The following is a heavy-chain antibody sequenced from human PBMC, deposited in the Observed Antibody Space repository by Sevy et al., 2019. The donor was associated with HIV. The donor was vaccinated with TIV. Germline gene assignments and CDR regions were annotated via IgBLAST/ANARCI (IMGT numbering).Heavy chain of an antibody. J-gene: IGHJ6*02. V-gene: IGHV1-69*13. CDR1: GGTFSSYA. Sequence: ASVKVSCKASGGTFSSYAISWVRQAPGQGLEWMGGIIPILGTANYAQKFQGRVTITADESTSTAYMELSSLRSEDTAVYYCARVSCSSTSCHRYYGMDVWGQGTTVTVSS. D-gene: IGHD2-2*01. CDR3: ARVSCSSTSCHRYYGMDV. CDR2: IIPILGTA.